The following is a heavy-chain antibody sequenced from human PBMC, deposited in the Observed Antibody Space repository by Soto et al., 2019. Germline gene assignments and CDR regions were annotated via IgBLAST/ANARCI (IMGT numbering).Heavy chain of an antibody. J-gene: IGHJ4*02. CDR1: GGSISSSNW. CDR2: IYHSGST. D-gene: IGHD6-19*01. Sequence: PSETLSLTCAVSGGSISSSNWWSWVRQPPGKGLEWIGEIYHSGSTNYNPSLKSRVTISVDKSKNQFSLKLSSVTAADTAVYYCAKPIGIAVAGTSLCFDYWGQGTLVTVSS. CDR3: AKPIGIAVAGTSLCFDY. V-gene: IGHV4-4*02.